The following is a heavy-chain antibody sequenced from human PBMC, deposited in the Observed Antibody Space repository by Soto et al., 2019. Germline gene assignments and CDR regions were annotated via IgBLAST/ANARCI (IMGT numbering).Heavy chain of an antibody. CDR2: IYWDDDK. J-gene: IGHJ4*02. V-gene: IGHV2-5*02. Sequence: QITLKESGPTLVRPAQTLTMTCDFSGFSLSTYHMGVAWIRQPPGKPLEWLALIYWDDDKRYSPSLKDRLAISKGTSSNQVVLTITNAVPGETATYFCARAGDNDLLTFDHWGPGTMVTVSS. D-gene: IGHD1-1*01. CDR1: GFSLSTYHMG. CDR3: ARAGDNDLLTFDH.